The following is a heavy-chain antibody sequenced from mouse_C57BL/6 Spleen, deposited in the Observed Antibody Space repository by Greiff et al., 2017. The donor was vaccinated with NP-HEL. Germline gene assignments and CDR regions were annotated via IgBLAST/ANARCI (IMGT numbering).Heavy chain of an antibody. CDR3: ARAIYDYGYAMDY. Sequence: EVQLVESGGGLVQSGRSLRLSCAPSGFTFSDFYMEWVRQAPGKGLEWIAASRNKANDYTTEYSASVKGRFIVSRDTSQSILYLQMNALRAEDTAIYYCARAIYDYGYAMDYWGQGTSVTVSS. D-gene: IGHD2-4*01. V-gene: IGHV7-1*01. CDR1: GFTFSDFY. CDR2: SRNKANDYTT. J-gene: IGHJ4*01.